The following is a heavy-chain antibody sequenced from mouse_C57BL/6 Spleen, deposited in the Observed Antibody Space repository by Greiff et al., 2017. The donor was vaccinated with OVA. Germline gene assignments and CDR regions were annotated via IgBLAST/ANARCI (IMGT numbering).Heavy chain of an antibody. Sequence: QVQLKESGPGILQPSQTLSLTCSFPGFSLSTFGMGVGWIRQPSGKGLEWLAHIWWDDDKYYNPALKRRLTISKDTSKNQVFLKIAKVDTADTATYYCARIGDYGNYDDAMDYWGQGTSVTVSS. CDR3: ARIGDYGNYDDAMDY. CDR2: IWWDDDK. CDR1: GFSLSTFGMG. J-gene: IGHJ4*01. V-gene: IGHV8-8*01. D-gene: IGHD2-1*01.